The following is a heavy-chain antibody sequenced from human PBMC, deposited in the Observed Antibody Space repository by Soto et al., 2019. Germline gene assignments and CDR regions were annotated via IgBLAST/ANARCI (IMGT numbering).Heavy chain of an antibody. J-gene: IGHJ6*03. Sequence: GGFLRLSCAASGFTFSSYAMSWVRQAPGKGLEWVSAISGSGGSTYYADSVKGRFTISRDNSKNTLYLQMNSLRAEDTAVYYCAKDFNSGWPHHYYYYYMDVWGKGTTVTVSS. CDR1: GFTFSSYA. V-gene: IGHV3-23*01. CDR2: ISGSGGST. D-gene: IGHD6-19*01. CDR3: AKDFNSGWPHHYYYYYMDV.